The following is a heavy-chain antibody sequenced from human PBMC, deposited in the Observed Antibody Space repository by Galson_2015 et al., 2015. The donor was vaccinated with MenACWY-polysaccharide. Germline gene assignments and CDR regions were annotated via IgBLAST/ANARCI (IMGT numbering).Heavy chain of an antibody. D-gene: IGHD5-18*01. J-gene: IGHJ6*02. CDR3: ARDGSGSFYGMDV. Sequence: SLRLSCAASGFTFSSYNMNWVRHAPGKGLEWVSSSSRSGTSIYYADSVKARFTISRDNAKNSLYLQMNSLRAEDTAVYYCARDGSGSFYGMDVWGQGTTVTVSS. CDR2: SSRSGTSI. CDR1: GFTFSSYN. V-gene: IGHV3-21*01.